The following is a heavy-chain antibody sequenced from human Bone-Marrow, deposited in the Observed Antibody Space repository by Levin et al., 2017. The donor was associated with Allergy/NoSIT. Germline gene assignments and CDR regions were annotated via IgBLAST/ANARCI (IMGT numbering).Heavy chain of an antibody. D-gene: IGHD5-18*01. J-gene: IGHJ4*02. Sequence: GGSLRLSCAASGFTFSDYYMSWIRQSPGKGLEWISAITGSGGTLYYAESVRGRFTISRDNGKNSLYLQMHSLRAEDTATYYCAIYNGGYGDWGQGTLVTVSS. CDR3: AIYNGGYGD. CDR1: GFTFSDYY. CDR2: ITGSGGTL. V-gene: IGHV3-11*01.